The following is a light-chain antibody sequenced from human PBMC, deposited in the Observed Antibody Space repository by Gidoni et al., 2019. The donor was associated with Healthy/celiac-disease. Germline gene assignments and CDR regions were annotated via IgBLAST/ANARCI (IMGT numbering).Light chain of an antibody. Sequence: QSALTQPRSVYGSPGQPVTISCTGTSSDVGGYNYVSWYQPHPGKAPKLMIYDVSKRPSGVPDRFSGSKSGNTASLTISGLQAEDEADDYCCSYAGSYTWVFGGGTKLTVL. CDR3: CSYAGSYTWV. CDR1: SSDVGGYNY. V-gene: IGLV2-11*01. J-gene: IGLJ3*02. CDR2: DVS.